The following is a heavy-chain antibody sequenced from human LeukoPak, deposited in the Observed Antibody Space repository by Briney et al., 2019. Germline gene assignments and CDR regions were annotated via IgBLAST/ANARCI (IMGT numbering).Heavy chain of an antibody. D-gene: IGHD3-10*01. Sequence: PSETLSLTCTVSGGSVNSGTYYWSWIRQPPGKGLEWIGSTYYSGSTYYNPSLKSRVTISVDTSKNQFSLKLSSVTAADTAMYYCARDTYGSGHYYWGQGTLVTVSS. CDR2: TYYSGST. CDR1: GGSVNSGTYY. CDR3: ARDTYGSGHYY. J-gene: IGHJ4*02. V-gene: IGHV4-39*07.